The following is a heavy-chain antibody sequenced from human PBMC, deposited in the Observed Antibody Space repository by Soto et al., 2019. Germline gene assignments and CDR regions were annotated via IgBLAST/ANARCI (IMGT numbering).Heavy chain of an antibody. CDR2: IKTDGSAQ. V-gene: IGHV3-7*01. Sequence: EVQLVDYGGGWVQPGGSLRLSCAASGFSFSSYWMRWVLQAPGKVLELVANIKTDGSAQYYVDSVRGRFTISRDNAKNLLYLQMNSLRAEDTGVYYCSRAEDYWGQGTLVTVSS. CDR3: SRAEDY. CDR1: GFSFSSYW. J-gene: IGHJ4*02.